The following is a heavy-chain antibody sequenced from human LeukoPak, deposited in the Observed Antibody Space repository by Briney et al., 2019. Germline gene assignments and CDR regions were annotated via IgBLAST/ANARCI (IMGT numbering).Heavy chain of an antibody. Sequence: SETLSLTCTVSGASITTYYWSWLRQPAGKGLEWIGRVYTSGNTTYNPSLKNRVTMSVDTSKNQFSLKLSSVTAADTAVYYCARGGYSSGYYYYNTFDYWGQGTLVTVSS. V-gene: IGHV4-4*07. CDR2: VYTSGNT. D-gene: IGHD3-22*01. CDR3: ARGGYSSGYYYYNTFDY. J-gene: IGHJ4*02. CDR1: GASITTYY.